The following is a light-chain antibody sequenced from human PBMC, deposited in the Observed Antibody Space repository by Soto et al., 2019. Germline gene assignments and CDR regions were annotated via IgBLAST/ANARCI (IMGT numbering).Light chain of an antibody. CDR3: QQIYIPPFI. V-gene: IGKV1-39*01. Sequence: DIQMTQSPSPLSASVGDRITITCRASQSISRYLNCFQQKEGQAPNLLIYASSNLQSGVPSRFTATGSGTDFTLTISSLQPEDFATYYCQQIYIPPFIFGPGTKVDFK. J-gene: IGKJ3*01. CDR2: ASS. CDR1: QSISRY.